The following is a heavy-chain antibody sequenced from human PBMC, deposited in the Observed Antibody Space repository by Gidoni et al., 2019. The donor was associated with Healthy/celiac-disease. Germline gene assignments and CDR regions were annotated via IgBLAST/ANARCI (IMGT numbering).Heavy chain of an antibody. CDR1: GGSISSSRYY. D-gene: IGHD2-2*01. CDR3: ARHGCRSTSCHPRNWFDP. V-gene: IGHV4-39*01. J-gene: IGHJ5*02. CDR2: IYCSGST. Sequence: QLQLQESGPGLVKPSETLSLTCTVSGGSISSSRYYWGWIRQPPGKGLEWIGSIYCSGSTYYNPSLKRRVTISVDTSKNQFSLKLSSVTAADTAVYYCARHGCRSTSCHPRNWFDPWGQGTLVTVSS.